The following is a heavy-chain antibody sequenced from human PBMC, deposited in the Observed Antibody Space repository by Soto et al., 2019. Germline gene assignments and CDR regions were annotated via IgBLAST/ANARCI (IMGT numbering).Heavy chain of an antibody. J-gene: IGHJ4*02. V-gene: IGHV2-5*02. CDR1: GFSLTTNEVG. CDR2: IYGDDNR. Sequence: QITLKASGPTLVNPTQTLTLTCSFSGFSLTTNEVGVGWIRQPPGKALEWLAVIYGDDNRLYNPSLKNRVSIMKDTSKNHVVLIMTYMDPMDTGTYYCAHGHPSGSGLLYFDFWGQGIVITVSS. CDR3: AHGHPSGSGLLYFDF. D-gene: IGHD5-12*01.